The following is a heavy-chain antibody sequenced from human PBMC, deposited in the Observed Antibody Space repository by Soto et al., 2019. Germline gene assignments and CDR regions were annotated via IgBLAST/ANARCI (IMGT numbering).Heavy chain of an antibody. V-gene: IGHV3-33*01. D-gene: IGHD3-3*01. J-gene: IGHJ6*02. CDR2: IWYDGSNK. Sequence: QVQLVESGGGVVQPGRSLRLSCAASGFTFSSYGMHWVRQAPGKGLEWVAVIWYDGSNKYYADSVKGRFTISRDNSKNALYLQMNSLRSEDTAVYYCARDRGGFLRGMDGWGQVTTVTVSS. CDR1: GFTFSSYG. CDR3: ARDRGGFLRGMDG.